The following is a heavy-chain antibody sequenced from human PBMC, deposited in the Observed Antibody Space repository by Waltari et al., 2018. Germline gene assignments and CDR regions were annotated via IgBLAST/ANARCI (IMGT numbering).Heavy chain of an antibody. D-gene: IGHD3-22*01. CDR2: ISSSSSSI. J-gene: IGHJ4*02. CDR3: ARGRIYHDSSASGYYCDY. V-gene: IGHV3-21*01. Sequence: EVQLVDSGGGLVKPGGSLRLSCAASGFTFSTYSMNWVRQVPGKGLEWVSSISSSSSSIYYADSVKGRFTISRDNAKNSLDLQMNSLRVEDTAVYYCARGRIYHDSSASGYYCDYWGQGTLVAVSS. CDR1: GFTFSTYS.